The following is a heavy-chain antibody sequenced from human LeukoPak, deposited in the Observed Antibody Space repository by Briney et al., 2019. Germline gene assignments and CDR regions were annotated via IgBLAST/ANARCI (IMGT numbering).Heavy chain of an antibody. Sequence: ASVKVSCKASGYTFTSYGISWVRQAPGQGLEWMGWISAYNGNTNYAQKLQGRVTMTTDTSTSTAYMELRSLRSDDTAVYYCARPRYFDWLLTPDFDYWGQGTLVTVSS. J-gene: IGHJ4*02. CDR2: ISAYNGNT. CDR3: ARPRYFDWLLTPDFDY. V-gene: IGHV1-18*01. CDR1: GYTFTSYG. D-gene: IGHD3-9*01.